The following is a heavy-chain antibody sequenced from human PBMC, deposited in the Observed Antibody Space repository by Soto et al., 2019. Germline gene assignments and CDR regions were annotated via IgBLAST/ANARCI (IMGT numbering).Heavy chain of an antibody. CDR2: IKWSSHTGAV. J-gene: IGHJ4*02. Sequence: EVQLVESGGGLVKPGGSLRLSCAASGFSFSDAWMNWVRQAPGKGLEWVGRIKWSSHTGAVDYAAPVKARFTISRDDSKNTLYLQLNSPTNYDTAVYYCTRGGPLGNYFDYWGQGTRVTVSS. CDR1: GFSFSDAW. D-gene: IGHD2-15*01. CDR3: TRGGPLGNYFDY. V-gene: IGHV3-15*07.